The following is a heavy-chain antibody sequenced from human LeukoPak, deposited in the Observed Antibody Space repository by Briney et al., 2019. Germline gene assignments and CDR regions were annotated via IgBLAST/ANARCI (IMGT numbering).Heavy chain of an antibody. V-gene: IGHV7-4-1*02. CDR3: ARAIPGYSSSWRPFDY. CDR2: INTNTGNP. Sequence: ASVKVACKSSGYTFTSYAMNWVRQAPGQGLEWMGWINTNTGNPTYAQGFTGRFVFSLDTSVSTAYLQTSSLKAEDTAVYYCARAIPGYSSSWRPFDYWGQGTLVTVSS. J-gene: IGHJ4*02. CDR1: GYTFTSYA. D-gene: IGHD6-13*01.